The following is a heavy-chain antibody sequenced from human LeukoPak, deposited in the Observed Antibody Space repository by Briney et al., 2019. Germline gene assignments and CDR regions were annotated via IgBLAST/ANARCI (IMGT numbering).Heavy chain of an antibody. D-gene: IGHD3-10*01. Sequence: GGSLRLSCAVSGLTFSDYYMNWTRQAPGKGPELVSYISPSGSSIFYVDSVKGRFTISRDNAKNSLYLQMNSLRAEDTAVYYCARGSSCPYFWGQGTLVTVSS. J-gene: IGHJ4*02. CDR2: ISPSGSSI. CDR3: ARGSSCPYF. V-gene: IGHV3-11*01. CDR1: GLTFSDYY.